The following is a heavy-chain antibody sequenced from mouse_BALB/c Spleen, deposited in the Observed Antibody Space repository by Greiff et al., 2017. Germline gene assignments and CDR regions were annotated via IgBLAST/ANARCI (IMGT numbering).Heavy chain of an antibody. J-gene: IGHJ4*01. V-gene: IGHV1-18*01. Sequence: EVQLQQSGPELVKPGASVKIPCKASGYTFTDYNMDWVKQSHGKSLEWIGDINPNNGGTIYNQKFKGKATLTVDKSSSTAYMELRSLTSEDTAVYYCAREGATTVVARYYAMDYWGQGTSVTVSS. CDR2: INPNNGGT. D-gene: IGHD1-1*01. CDR1: GYTFTDYN. CDR3: AREGATTVVARYYAMDY.